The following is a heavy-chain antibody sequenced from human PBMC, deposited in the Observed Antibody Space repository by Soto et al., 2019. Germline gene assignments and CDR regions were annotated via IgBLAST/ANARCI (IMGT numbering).Heavy chain of an antibody. CDR3: AKAQQQLPWLDY. CDR2: ISWNSGSI. V-gene: IGHV3-9*01. Sequence: LRLSCAASGFTFDDYAMHWVRQAPGKGLEWASGISWNSGSIGYADSVKGRFTISRDNAKNSLYLQMNSLRAEDTALYYCAKAQQQLPWLDYWGQGTLVTVSS. CDR1: GFTFDDYA. D-gene: IGHD6-13*01. J-gene: IGHJ4*02.